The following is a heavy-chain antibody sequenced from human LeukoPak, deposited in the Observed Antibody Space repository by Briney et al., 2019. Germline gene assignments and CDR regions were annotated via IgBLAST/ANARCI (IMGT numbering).Heavy chain of an antibody. CDR2: IYYSGYT. V-gene: IGHV4-59*08. CDR3: ATLQSSGYDYSDY. J-gene: IGHJ4*02. CDR1: GGSISTYY. Sequence: SETLSLTCTVSGGSISTYYWSWIRKPPGKGLEWIGYIYYSGYTDYNPPLKSRVTMSVDTSKNQFSLKLTSVTAADTAVYYCATLQSSGYDYSDYWGQGILVTVSS. D-gene: IGHD3-22*01.